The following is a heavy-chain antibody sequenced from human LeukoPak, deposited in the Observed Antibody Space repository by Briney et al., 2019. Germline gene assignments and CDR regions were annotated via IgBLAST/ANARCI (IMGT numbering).Heavy chain of an antibody. CDR3: ARVAGVGVEGTWFDP. J-gene: IGHJ5*02. Sequence: GESLKISCKGSGYSFTSYWIGWVRQMPGKGLEWMGIIYPGDSDTRYSPSFQGQVTISADKSISTAYLQWTSLKASDTAIHYRARVAGVGVEGTWFDPWGQGTLVTVSS. V-gene: IGHV5-51*01. CDR2: IYPGDSDT. CDR1: GYSFTSYW. D-gene: IGHD6-19*01.